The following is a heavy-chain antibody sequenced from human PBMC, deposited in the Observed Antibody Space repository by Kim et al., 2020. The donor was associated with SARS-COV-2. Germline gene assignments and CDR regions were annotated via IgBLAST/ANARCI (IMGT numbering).Heavy chain of an antibody. CDR2: IYHSGST. D-gene: IGHD6-13*01. CDR1: GGSISSSNW. J-gene: IGHJ4*02. V-gene: IGHV4-4*02. Sequence: SDTLSLTCAVSGGSISSSNWWSWVRQPPGKGLEWIGEIYHSGSTNYNPSLKSRVTISVDKSKNQFSLKLSSVTAADTAVYYCARGAPLHIAAAGSFDYWGQGTLVTVSS. CDR3: ARGAPLHIAAAGSFDY.